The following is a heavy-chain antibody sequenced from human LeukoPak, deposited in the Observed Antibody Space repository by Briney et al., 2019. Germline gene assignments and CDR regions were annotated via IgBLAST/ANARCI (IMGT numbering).Heavy chain of an antibody. CDR3: ARSSSGYYAPLFAYYYYYYMDV. V-gene: IGHV1-18*01. J-gene: IGHJ6*03. Sequence: ASVKVSCKASGYTFTSYGISWVRQAPGQGLEWMGWISAYNGNTNYAQKLQDRVTMTTDTSTSTAYMELRSLRSDDTAVYYCARSSSGYYAPLFAYYYYYYMDVWGKGTTVTVSS. CDR2: ISAYNGNT. D-gene: IGHD3-22*01. CDR1: GYTFTSYG.